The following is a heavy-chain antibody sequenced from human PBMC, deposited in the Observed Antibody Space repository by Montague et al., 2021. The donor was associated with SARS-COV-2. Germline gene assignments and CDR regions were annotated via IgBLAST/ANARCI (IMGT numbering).Heavy chain of an antibody. CDR3: ARAGLQLARYYSYCMDV. Sequence: SETLSLTCSVSGGSFSSYYWSWIRQPPGKGLEWLGYIYHSGSTNYNPSLKSRVTISVDTSKNQFSLKLSSVTAADTAVYYCARAGLQLARYYSYCMDVWGQGTTVTVSS. D-gene: IGHD6-13*01. CDR2: IYHSGST. CDR1: GGSFSSYY. J-gene: IGHJ6*02. V-gene: IGHV4-59*12.